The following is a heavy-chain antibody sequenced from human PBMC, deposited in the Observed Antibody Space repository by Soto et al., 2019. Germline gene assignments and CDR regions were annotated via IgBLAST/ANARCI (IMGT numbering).Heavy chain of an antibody. D-gene: IGHD1-26*01. CDR3: ARLWSERETNFDY. J-gene: IGHJ4*02. V-gene: IGHV3-73*02. CDR2: IRSKANSYAT. CDR1: GYTFSDSA. Sequence: EVQLVESGGGLVQPGGSLKLSCAASGYTFSDSAMHWVRQASGKGLEWVGRIRSKANSYATVYAASVKGRFTIARDDSKNTAYLQMNSLKTEDTAVYYCARLWSERETNFDYWGQVTLVSVSS.